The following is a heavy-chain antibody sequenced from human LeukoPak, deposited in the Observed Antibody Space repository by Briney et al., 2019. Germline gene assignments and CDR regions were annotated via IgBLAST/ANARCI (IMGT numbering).Heavy chain of an antibody. CDR2: INPNSGDT. D-gene: IGHD2-15*01. Sequence: ASVKVSCKASEYTFTGYYMHWVRQAPGQGLEWMGRINPNSGDTNYAQKFQGRVTMTRDTSISTAYMELSRLRSDDTAVYYCARGGPHRMDIVVVVTAFVFDYWGQGTLVTVSS. V-gene: IGHV1-2*06. CDR3: ARGGPHRMDIVVVVTAFVFDY. J-gene: IGHJ4*02. CDR1: EYTFTGYY.